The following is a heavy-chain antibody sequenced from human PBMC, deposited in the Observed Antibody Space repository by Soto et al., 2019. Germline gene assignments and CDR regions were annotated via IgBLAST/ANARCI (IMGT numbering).Heavy chain of an antibody. J-gene: IGHJ6*03. CDR1: GYTFTSYA. V-gene: IGHV1-3*01. CDR2: INAGNGNT. Sequence: ASVKVSCKASGYTFTSYAMHWARQAPGQRLEWMGWINAGNGNTKYSQKFQGRVTITRDTSASTAYMELSSLRSEDTAVYYCARDLLDIVVVPAAPLIYMDVWGKGTTVTVSS. D-gene: IGHD2-2*01. CDR3: ARDLLDIVVVPAAPLIYMDV.